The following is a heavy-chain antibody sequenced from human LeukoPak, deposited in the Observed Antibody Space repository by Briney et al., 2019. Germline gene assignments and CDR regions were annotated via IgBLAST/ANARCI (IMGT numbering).Heavy chain of an antibody. V-gene: IGHV5-51*01. CDR1: GYSFISYW. CDR3: ARRVSGGMDV. J-gene: IGHJ6*02. CDR2: ISPGDSDT. Sequence: GESLKISCKGSGYSFISYWIAWVRLMPGKGLEWMGIISPGDSDTRSSPSFQGQVSISVDKSINTAYLQWSSLKAPDTAMYYCARRVSGGMDVWGQGTPVTVSS.